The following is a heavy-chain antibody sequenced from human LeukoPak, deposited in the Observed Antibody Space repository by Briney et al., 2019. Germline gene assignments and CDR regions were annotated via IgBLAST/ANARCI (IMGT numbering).Heavy chain of an antibody. CDR1: GYTLTSYY. J-gene: IGHJ3*02. D-gene: IGHD3-10*01. Sequence: ASVKVSCKASGYTLTSYYMHWVRQAPGQGLEWMGIINPSGGSTSYAQKFQGRVTMTGDTSTSTVYMELSSLRSEDTAVYYCARAHLRGSWAFDIWGQGTMVTVSS. V-gene: IGHV1-46*01. CDR2: INPSGGST. CDR3: ARAHLRGSWAFDI.